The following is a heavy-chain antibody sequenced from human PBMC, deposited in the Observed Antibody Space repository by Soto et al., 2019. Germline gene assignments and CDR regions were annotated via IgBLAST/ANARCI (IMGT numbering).Heavy chain of an antibody. CDR1: GFTFSTYA. Sequence: QVQLVESGGRVVQPGRSLRISCAASGFTFSTYAMHWVRQAPGKRLEWVTVISFDGKIKYYADSVKGRFTISRDNSKNTVYLQMDSLRAEDTAVYYCAKVSEGSMITFGGVIAYWGQGTLVTVSS. CDR3: AKVSEGSMITFGGVIAY. CDR2: ISFDGKIK. V-gene: IGHV3-30*18. D-gene: IGHD3-16*02. J-gene: IGHJ4*02.